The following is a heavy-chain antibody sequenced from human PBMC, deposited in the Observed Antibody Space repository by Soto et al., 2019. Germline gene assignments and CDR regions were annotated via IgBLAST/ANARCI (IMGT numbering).Heavy chain of an antibody. D-gene: IGHD2-2*01. J-gene: IGHJ3*02. CDR3: ARDFGGCSSTSCYSGDFDI. CDR2: IKQDGSEK. CDR1: GFTFSSYW. V-gene: IGHV3-7*03. Sequence: GGSLRLSCAASGFTFSSYWMSWVRQAPGKGLEWVANIKQDGSEKYYVDSVKGRFTISRDNAENSLYLQMNSLRAEDTAVYYCARDFGGCSSTSCYSGDFDIWGQATIVPVS.